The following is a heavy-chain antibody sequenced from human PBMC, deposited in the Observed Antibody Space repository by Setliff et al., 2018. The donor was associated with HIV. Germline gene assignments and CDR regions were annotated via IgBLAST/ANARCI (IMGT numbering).Heavy chain of an antibody. V-gene: IGHV4-39*07. CDR3: ARGGTVSADFDS. CDR2: IYYSGSA. Sequence: SETLSLTCIVSGGSIRTGAYYWGWIRQPPGKSLQYIGSIYYSGSAFYNPSLKSRVSMSIDTSKNQFSLGLNSVTTADTAVYFCARGGTVSADFDSWGQGTLVTVSS. CDR1: GGSIRTGAYY. D-gene: IGHD6-19*01. J-gene: IGHJ4*02.